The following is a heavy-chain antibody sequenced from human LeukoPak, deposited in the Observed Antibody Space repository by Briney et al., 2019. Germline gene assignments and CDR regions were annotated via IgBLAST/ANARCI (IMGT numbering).Heavy chain of an antibody. D-gene: IGHD1-26*01. Sequence: PGGSLRLSCAASGFTFSSYSMNWVHQAPGKGLEWVSSIGSSSSYIYYADSVKGRFTISRDNAKNSLYLQMNSLRAEDTAVYYCARESGDAFDIWGQGTMVTVSS. CDR3: ARESGDAFDI. CDR1: GFTFSSYS. J-gene: IGHJ3*02. V-gene: IGHV3-21*01. CDR2: IGSSSSYI.